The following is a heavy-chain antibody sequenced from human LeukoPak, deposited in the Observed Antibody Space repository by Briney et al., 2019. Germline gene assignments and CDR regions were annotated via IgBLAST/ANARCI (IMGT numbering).Heavy chain of an antibody. D-gene: IGHD6-13*01. J-gene: IGHJ4*02. CDR1: GGTFSSYA. Sequence: SCKASGGTFSSYAMHWVRQAPGKGLEWVGVISFDGSNKYYADSVKGRFTISRDNSKNTLYLQVNSLRAEDTAVYYCARDESRYYYDYWGQGTLVTVSS. CDR2: ISFDGSNK. V-gene: IGHV3-30-3*01. CDR3: ARDESRYYYDY.